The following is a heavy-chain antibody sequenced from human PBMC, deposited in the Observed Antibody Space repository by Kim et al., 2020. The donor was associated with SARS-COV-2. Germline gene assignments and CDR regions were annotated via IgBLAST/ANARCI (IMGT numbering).Heavy chain of an antibody. J-gene: IGHJ4*01. D-gene: IGHD3-10*01. Sequence: SETLSLTCTVSGGSISSSSYYWGWIRQPPGKGLEWIGSIYYSGSTYYNPSLKSRVTISVDTSKNQFSLKLSSVTAADTAVYYCARLPSWFGEFPLGYYF. CDR2: IYYSGST. CDR1: GGSISSSSYY. CDR3: ARLPSWFGEFPLGYYF. V-gene: IGHV4-39*01.